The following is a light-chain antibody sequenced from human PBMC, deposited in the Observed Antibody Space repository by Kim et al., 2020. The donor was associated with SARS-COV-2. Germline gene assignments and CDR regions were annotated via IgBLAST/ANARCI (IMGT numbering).Light chain of an antibody. Sequence: DIQMTQSPSSLSASVGDRVTITCRTTQSISSHLNWYQQKPGRVPKLLISAASTLQGGVPSRFSGSGSETDFTLTISSLQPEDFATYFCQQSYITPFTFGPGTKLEI. CDR2: AAS. CDR3: QQSYITPFT. V-gene: IGKV1-39*01. J-gene: IGKJ3*01. CDR1: QSISSH.